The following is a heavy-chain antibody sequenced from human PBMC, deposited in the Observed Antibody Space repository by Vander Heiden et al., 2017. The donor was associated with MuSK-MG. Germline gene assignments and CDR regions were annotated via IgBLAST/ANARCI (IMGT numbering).Heavy chain of an antibody. CDR3: ARDLKNALDY. CDR2: INPNSGGT. J-gene: IGHJ4*02. V-gene: IGHV1-2*02. CDR1: GYTFTDYY. Sequence: QVQLVPSGAAVKKPGASVKVSCTASGYTFTDYYIHWVRQAPGQGLEWMGWINPNSGGTNYAQRVRGRVTMTRATSISTAYMELSILRSDDTAVDYCARDLKNALDYWGQGTLVTVSS.